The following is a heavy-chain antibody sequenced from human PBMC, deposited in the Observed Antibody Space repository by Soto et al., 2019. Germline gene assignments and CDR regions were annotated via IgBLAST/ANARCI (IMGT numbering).Heavy chain of an antibody. CDR2: IIPVVGTT. D-gene: IGHD2-8*01. CDR1: GDTFTTNS. CDR3: ARGLLYATTYLDY. Sequence: QVQLVQSGAEVKKPGSSVKVSCKASGDTFTTNSLNWVRQAPGQGLEWMGGIIPVVGTTKYAQKYQDRVTITGDKSTNTADMELSSLSSDDTAVYYCARGLLYATTYLDYWGQGTPVTVSS. J-gene: IGHJ4*02. V-gene: IGHV1-69*06.